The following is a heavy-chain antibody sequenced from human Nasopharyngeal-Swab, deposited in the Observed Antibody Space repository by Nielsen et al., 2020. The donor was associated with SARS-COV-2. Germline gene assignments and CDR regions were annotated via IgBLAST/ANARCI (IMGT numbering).Heavy chain of an antibody. D-gene: IGHD6-13*01. V-gene: IGHV4-39*01. CDR2: IYYSRST. CDR3: ARHGSSSWYSTHAFDI. CDR1: GGSISSSSYY. J-gene: IGHJ3*02. Sequence: SETLSLTCTVSGGSISSSSYYWGWIRQPPGKGLEWIGSIYYSRSTYYNPSLKSRVTISVDTSKNQFSLKLNSVTAADTAVFYCARHGSSSWYSTHAFDIWGQGTMVTVSS.